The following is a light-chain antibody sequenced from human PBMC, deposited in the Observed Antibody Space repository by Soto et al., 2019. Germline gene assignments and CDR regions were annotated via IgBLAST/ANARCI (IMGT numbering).Light chain of an antibody. Sequence: DIKMTQSPSSVSASVGDRVTIICRASQDISTWLIWYQQKAGKAPKVLIYAASSLQSGVPSRFSGSGSGTDFTLTISSLQPEDSATYYCQQANSFPLTFGGGTKVEIK. CDR1: QDISTW. CDR2: AAS. V-gene: IGKV1-12*01. CDR3: QQANSFPLT. J-gene: IGKJ4*01.